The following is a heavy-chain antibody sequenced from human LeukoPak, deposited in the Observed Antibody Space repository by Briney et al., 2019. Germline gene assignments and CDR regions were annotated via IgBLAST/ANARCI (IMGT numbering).Heavy chain of an antibody. D-gene: IGHD3-22*01. CDR1: GGSISSYY. V-gene: IGHV4-59*12. J-gene: IGHJ3*02. Sequence: PSETLSLTCTVSGGSISSYYWSWIRQSPGKGLEWIGYIYYSGSTNYNPSLRSRVTISVDTSKNQFSLELSSVTAADTAVYYCASFREDIDYDSRGAFDIWGQGTMVTVSS. CDR3: ASFREDIDYDSRGAFDI. CDR2: IYYSGST.